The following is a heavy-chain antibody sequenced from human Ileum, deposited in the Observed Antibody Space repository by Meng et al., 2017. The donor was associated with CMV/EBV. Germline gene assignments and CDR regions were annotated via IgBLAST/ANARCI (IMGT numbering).Heavy chain of an antibody. Sequence: GGSLRLSCAASGFSFSSFWMTWVRQAPGKGLVWVANIRQDGSEKFYVDSVKGRFTISRDNAKNSLYLQMNSLKAEDTAVYYCGRNWVDYWGQGTLVTVSS. CDR3: GRNWVDY. CDR1: GFSFSSFW. J-gene: IGHJ4*02. V-gene: IGHV3-7*01. CDR2: IRQDGSEK. D-gene: IGHD7-27*01.